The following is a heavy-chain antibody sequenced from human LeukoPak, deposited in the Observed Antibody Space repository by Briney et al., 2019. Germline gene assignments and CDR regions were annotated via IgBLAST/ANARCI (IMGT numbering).Heavy chain of an antibody. CDR3: VTWLLHSPPPPSFDY. D-gene: IGHD3-22*01. CDR1: GYTFTSYY. CDR2: INPSGGST. J-gene: IGHJ4*02. V-gene: IGHV1-46*01. Sequence: ASVKVSCKASGYTFTSYYMHWVRQAPGQGPEWMGIINPSGGSTSYAQKFQGRVTITADKSTSTAYMELSSLRSEDTAVYYCVTWLLHSPPPPSFDYWGQGTLVTVSS.